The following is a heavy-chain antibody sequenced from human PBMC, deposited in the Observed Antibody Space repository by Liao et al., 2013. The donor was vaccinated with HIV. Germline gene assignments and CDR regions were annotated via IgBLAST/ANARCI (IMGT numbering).Heavy chain of an antibody. D-gene: IGHD2-15*01. V-gene: IGHV4-34*01. CDR1: GGVLQWLL. J-gene: IGHJ5*02. CDR3: ARSMLLRPNWFDP. CDR2: INHSGST. Sequence: QVQLQQWGAGLLKPSETLSLTCAVYGGVLQWLLLELDPPAPQGRGWSGLGEINHSGSTNYNPSLKSRVTISIDTSKNQFSLKLSSVTAADTAVYYCARSMLLRPNWFDPWGQGTLVTVSS.